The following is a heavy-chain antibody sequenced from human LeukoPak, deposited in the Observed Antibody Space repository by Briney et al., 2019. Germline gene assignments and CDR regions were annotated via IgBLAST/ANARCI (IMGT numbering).Heavy chain of an antibody. CDR3: LPNAFDY. CDR1: GFTLGNYW. V-gene: IGHV3-74*01. Sequence: GGSLRLSCVASGFTLGNYWMHWVPQAPGKGLVWVSRINSDGINTSYADSVKGRFTISRDNAKNTLYLQMNSLRAEDTAVYYCLPNAFDYWGQGTLVTVSS. CDR2: INSDGINT. J-gene: IGHJ4*02. D-gene: IGHD2-8*01.